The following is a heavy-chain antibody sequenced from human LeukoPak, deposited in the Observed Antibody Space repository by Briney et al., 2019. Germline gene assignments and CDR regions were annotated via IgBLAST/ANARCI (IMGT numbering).Heavy chain of an antibody. J-gene: IGHJ6*02. Sequence: PGGSLRLSCAASGFTVSSNYMTWVRQAPGKGLEWVSLIYTDGSTYYADSVKGRFTISRHNSKTTLYIQMNSLGADDTAVYYCATGYSGYRRSYYYGMDVWGQGTTVTVSS. CDR2: IYTDGST. CDR3: ATGYSGYRRSYYYGMDV. CDR1: GFTVSSNY. V-gene: IGHV3-53*04. D-gene: IGHD5-12*01.